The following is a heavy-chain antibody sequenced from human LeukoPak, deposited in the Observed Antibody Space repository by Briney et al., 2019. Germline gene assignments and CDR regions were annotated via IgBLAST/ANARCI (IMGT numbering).Heavy chain of an antibody. V-gene: IGHV3-23*01. CDR1: GFTFSNYA. D-gene: IGHD3-10*01. J-gene: IGHJ4*02. CDR2: FSGSGGRT. CDR3: AKSEYYYGSGSYVTLGDY. Sequence: PGGSLRLSCVASGFTFSNYAMSWVRQAPGKGLEWVSAFSGSGGRTYYADSVKGRFTISRDNSKNTLYLQMTSLRAEDTAVYYCAKSEYYYGSGSYVTLGDYWGQGTLVTVSS.